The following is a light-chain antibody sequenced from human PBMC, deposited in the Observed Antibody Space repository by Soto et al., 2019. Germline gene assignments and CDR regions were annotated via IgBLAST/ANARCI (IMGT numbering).Light chain of an antibody. V-gene: IGKV3-15*01. Sequence: EIVMTQSPATLSVSPGERATLSCRASQSVSSNVAWYQQKPGQAPRLLIYGASTRDTGIPARFSGSGSGTEFTLTISSLQSEDFAVYYCQQYNNWPPYTFGQGTKLEIK. CDR1: QSVSSN. CDR3: QQYNNWPPYT. J-gene: IGKJ2*01. CDR2: GAS.